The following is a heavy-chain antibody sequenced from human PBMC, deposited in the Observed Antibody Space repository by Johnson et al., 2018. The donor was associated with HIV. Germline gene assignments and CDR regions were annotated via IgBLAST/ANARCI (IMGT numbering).Heavy chain of an antibody. D-gene: IGHD3-10*01. Sequence: VQLLESGGGLVQPGGSLRLSCAASGFTFSSYWMSWVRQAPGKGLEWVANIKQDGSEKYYVDSVKGRFTISRDNAKNSLYLEMSSLRAEDTAVYFCARDLPYYYGTGWDAFDIWGQGTVVTVSS. CDR2: IKQDGSEK. CDR1: GFTFSSYW. J-gene: IGHJ3*02. V-gene: IGHV3-7*03. CDR3: ARDLPYYYGTGWDAFDI.